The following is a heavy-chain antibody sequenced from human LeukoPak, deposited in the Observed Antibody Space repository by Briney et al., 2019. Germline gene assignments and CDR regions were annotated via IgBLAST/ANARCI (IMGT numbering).Heavy chain of an antibody. J-gene: IGHJ4*02. V-gene: IGHV1-69*13. CDR3: ARGPGGSPAPFGFDY. CDR2: IIPMFGAT. Sequence: ASVKVSCKASGGTFRSFTINWERQAPGQGLEWMGGIIPMFGATNYAQKFQGRVTITADESTSTAYMELSSLRSVDTAVYFCARGPGGSPAPFGFDYWGQGTLVTVSS. CDR1: GGTFRSFT. D-gene: IGHD1-26*01.